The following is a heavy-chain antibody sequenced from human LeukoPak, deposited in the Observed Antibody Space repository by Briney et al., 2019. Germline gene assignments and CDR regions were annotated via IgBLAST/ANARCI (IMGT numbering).Heavy chain of an antibody. CDR1: GGSISSGDYY. CDR3: ARGYYGSGSYYYYYYMDV. D-gene: IGHD3-10*01. V-gene: IGHV4-30-4*08. Sequence: PSQTLSLTCTVSGGSISSGDYYWSWIRQPPGKGLEWIGYIYYSGSTYYNPSLKSRVTISVDTSKNQFSLKLSSVTAADTAVYYCARGYYGSGSYYYYYYMDVWGKGTTVTVSS. CDR2: IYYSGST. J-gene: IGHJ6*03.